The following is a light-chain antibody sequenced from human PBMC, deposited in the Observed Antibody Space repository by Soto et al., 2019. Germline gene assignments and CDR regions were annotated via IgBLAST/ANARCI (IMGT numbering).Light chain of an antibody. CDR2: GAA. CDR3: PQYKNWPLT. Sequence: EIVMTQSPATLSLSPGERATLSCRASQSVSSTFAWYQQQPCQAPRTLIYGAATRATGIPARVNGSGSGAEFTLTISSLQAEDFEVYYWPQYKNWPLTFGRGTQVESK. V-gene: IGKV3D-15*01. J-gene: IGKJ4*01. CDR1: QSVSST.